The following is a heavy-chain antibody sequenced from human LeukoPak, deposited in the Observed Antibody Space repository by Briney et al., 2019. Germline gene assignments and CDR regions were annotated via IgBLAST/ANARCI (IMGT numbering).Heavy chain of an antibody. D-gene: IGHD1-7*01. CDR2: IYYSGST. Sequence: TETLSLTCTVSGGSVSSYYWSWIRQPPGKGLEWIGYIYYSGSTNYNPSLKSRVTISVDTSKNQFSLKLSSVTAADSAVYHCARDNWNYGSSMDVWGQGTTVTVSS. V-gene: IGHV4-59*02. J-gene: IGHJ6*02. CDR3: ARDNWNYGSSMDV. CDR1: GGSVSSYY.